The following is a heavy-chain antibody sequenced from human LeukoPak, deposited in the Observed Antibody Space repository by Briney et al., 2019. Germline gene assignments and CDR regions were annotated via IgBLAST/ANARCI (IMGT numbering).Heavy chain of an antibody. Sequence: PGGSLRLSCAASGFTFSDYYMSWIRQAPGKGLEWVSYISSSGSTIYYADSVKGRFTISRDNAKNSLYLQMNSLRAEDTAVYYCARDSAVQGDDYYYYYYMDVWGKGTTVTVSS. V-gene: IGHV3-11*01. D-gene: IGHD3-10*01. CDR1: GFTFSDYY. CDR2: ISSSGSTI. J-gene: IGHJ6*03. CDR3: ARDSAVQGDDYYYYYYMDV.